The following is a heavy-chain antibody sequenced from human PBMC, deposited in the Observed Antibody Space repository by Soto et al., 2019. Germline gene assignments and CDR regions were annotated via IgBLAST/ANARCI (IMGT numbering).Heavy chain of an antibody. V-gene: IGHV1-3*01. CDR2: INAGNGNT. D-gene: IGHD5-12*01. CDR1: GYTFTSYA. CDR3: ASENHSGYDWDY. Sequence: QVQLVQSGAEVKKPGASVKVSCKASGYTFTSYAMHWVRQAPGQRLEWMGWINAGNGNTKYSQKFQGRVTITRDTSASTGYMELRSLRSEDTAVYYCASENHSGYDWDYWGQGTLVTVSS. J-gene: IGHJ4*02.